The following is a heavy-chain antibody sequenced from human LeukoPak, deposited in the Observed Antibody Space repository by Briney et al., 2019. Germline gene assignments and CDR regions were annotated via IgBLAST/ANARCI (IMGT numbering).Heavy chain of an antibody. J-gene: IGHJ6*03. V-gene: IGHV4-59*01. D-gene: IGHD1-14*01. Sequence: SETLSLTCTVSGGSISSYYWSWIRQPPGKGLEWIGYIYYSGSTNYNPSLKSRVTISVDTSKNQFSLKLSSVTAADTAVYYCARSLTHYYYYYMDVWGKGTTVTVSS. CDR1: GGSISSYY. CDR2: IYYSGST. CDR3: ARSLTHYYYYYMDV.